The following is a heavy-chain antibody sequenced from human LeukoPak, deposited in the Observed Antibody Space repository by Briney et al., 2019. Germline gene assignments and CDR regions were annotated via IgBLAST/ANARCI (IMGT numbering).Heavy chain of an antibody. D-gene: IGHD2-2*01. Sequence: SETLSLTCAVYGGSFSGYYWSWIRQPPGKGLEWIGEINHSGSTNYNPSLKSRVTISVDTSKNQFSLKLSSVTAADTAVYYCARDKTSRGYCSSTSCPGAFDYWGQGTLVTVSS. V-gene: IGHV4-34*01. CDR2: INHSGST. CDR1: GGSFSGYY. J-gene: IGHJ4*02. CDR3: ARDKTSRGYCSSTSCPGAFDY.